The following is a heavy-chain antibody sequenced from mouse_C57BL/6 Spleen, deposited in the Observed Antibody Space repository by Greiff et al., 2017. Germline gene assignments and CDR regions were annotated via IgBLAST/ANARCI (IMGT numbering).Heavy chain of an antibody. CDR1: GFNIKDDY. CDR3: AHYYGSTWFAY. J-gene: IGHJ3*01. CDR2: IDPENGDT. D-gene: IGHD1-1*01. Sequence: EVKLMESGAELVRPGASVKLSCTASGFNIKDDYMHWVKQRPEQGLEWIGWIDPENGDTEYASKFQGKATITADTSSNTAYLQLSSLASEDTAVYYCAHYYGSTWFAYWGQGTLVTVSA. V-gene: IGHV14-4*01.